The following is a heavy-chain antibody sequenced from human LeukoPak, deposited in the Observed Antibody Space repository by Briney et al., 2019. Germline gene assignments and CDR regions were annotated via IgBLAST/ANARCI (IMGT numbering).Heavy chain of an antibody. Sequence: GGSLRLSCGASGFTFSTYWMSWVRQAPGKGLEWVANTKKDGSEKYYVDSAKGRFTISRDNAKNSLYLQMNSLRVEDTAVYYCVREGYFVFDFWGQGALVTVSS. CDR3: VREGYFVFDF. V-gene: IGHV3-7*01. CDR1: GFTFSTYW. D-gene: IGHD2-21*01. CDR2: TKKDGSEK. J-gene: IGHJ4*02.